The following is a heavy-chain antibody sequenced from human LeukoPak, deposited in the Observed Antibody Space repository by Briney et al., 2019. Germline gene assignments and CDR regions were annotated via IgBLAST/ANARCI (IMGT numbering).Heavy chain of an antibody. Sequence: PSETLSLTCTASGDSINTYYWNWIRQPPGKGLEWIAHIYYTGSASYNASLKSRATISVDTSKNQFSLSLSSVTAADTAVYYCACGVPHSYYYMDVWGKGTTVAVSS. D-gene: IGHD2-21*01. CDR1: GDSINTYY. CDR3: ACGVPHSYYYMDV. J-gene: IGHJ6*03. V-gene: IGHV4-59*12. CDR2: IYYTGSA.